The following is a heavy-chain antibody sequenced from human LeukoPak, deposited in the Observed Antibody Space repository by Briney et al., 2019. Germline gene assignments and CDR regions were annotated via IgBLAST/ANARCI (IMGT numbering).Heavy chain of an antibody. J-gene: IGHJ4*02. CDR2: ISDDGRNK. V-gene: IGHV3-30*18. CDR3: AKDGETTASGTFDY. CDR1: GFTFSSYG. D-gene: IGHD6-13*01. Sequence: GRSLRLSCAASGFTFSSYGMHYVRQAPGKGLEWVAVISDDGRNKNYADSVKGRFTISRDNSNNTLYLQMNSLRAEDTGVYYCAKDGETTASGTFDYWGQGTLVTVSS.